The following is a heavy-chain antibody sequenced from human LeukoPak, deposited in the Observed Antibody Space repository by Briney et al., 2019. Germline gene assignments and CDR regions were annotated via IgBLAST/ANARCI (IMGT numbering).Heavy chain of an antibody. D-gene: IGHD6-19*01. CDR3: AKLPHSSGWYFHY. J-gene: IGHJ4*02. CDR1: GFTFSSYA. Sequence: GGSLRLSCAASGFTFSSYAMSWVRQAPGKGLEWVPAISGSGGSTYYADSVKGRFTISRDNSKNTLYLQMNSLRAEDTAVYYCAKLPHSSGWYFHYWGQGTLVTVST. V-gene: IGHV3-23*01. CDR2: ISGSGGST.